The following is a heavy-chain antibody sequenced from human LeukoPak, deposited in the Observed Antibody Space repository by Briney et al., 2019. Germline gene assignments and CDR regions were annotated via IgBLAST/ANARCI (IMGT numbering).Heavy chain of an antibody. J-gene: IGHJ5*02. Sequence: SETLSLTCTVSGGSISSYYWSWIRQPPGKGLEWIGYIYYSGSTNYNPSLKSRVTISVDTSKNQFSLKLSSVTAAGTAVYYCARWGYYDSSGFTPDNWFDPWGQGTLVTVSS. V-gene: IGHV4-59*01. CDR1: GGSISSYY. CDR2: IYYSGST. D-gene: IGHD3-22*01. CDR3: ARWGYYDSSGFTPDNWFDP.